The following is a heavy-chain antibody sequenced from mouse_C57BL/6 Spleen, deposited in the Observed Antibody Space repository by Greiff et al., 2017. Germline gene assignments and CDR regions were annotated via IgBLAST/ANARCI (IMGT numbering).Heavy chain of an antibody. CDR1: GYTFTSYW. V-gene: IGHV1-61*01. J-gene: IGHJ2*01. CDR3: ARSTYGSSDY. Sequence: QVQLQQPGAELVRPGSSVKLSCKASGYTFTSYWMDWVKQRPGQGLEWIGNIYPSDSETHYNQKFKDKATLTVDKSSSTAYMQLSSLTSEDSAVYDCARSTYGSSDYWGQGTTLTVSS. D-gene: IGHD1-1*01. CDR2: IYPSDSET.